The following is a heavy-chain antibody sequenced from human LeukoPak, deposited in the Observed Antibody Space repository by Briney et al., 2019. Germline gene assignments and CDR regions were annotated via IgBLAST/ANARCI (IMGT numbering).Heavy chain of an antibody. CDR1: GFTFSSYG. CDR3: AKDTYNYYDSSGYYLPDY. D-gene: IGHD3-22*01. Sequence: PGGSLRLSCAASGFTFSSYGMHWVRQAPGKGLEWVAVISYDGSNKYYADSVKGRFTISRDNSKNTLYLQMNSLRAEDTAVYYCAKDTYNYYDSSGYYLPDYWGQGTLVTVSS. V-gene: IGHV3-30*18. CDR2: ISYDGSNK. J-gene: IGHJ4*02.